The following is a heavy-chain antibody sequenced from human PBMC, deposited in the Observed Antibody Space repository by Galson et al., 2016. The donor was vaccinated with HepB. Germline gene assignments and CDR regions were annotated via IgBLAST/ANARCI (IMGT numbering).Heavy chain of an antibody. Sequence: SLRLSCAASGFTFSSYWMHWVRQGPGEGLVWVSRSNPDGSSTGYADTVKGRFTISRDNAQNTLYLQLNNLRVEDTAVYYCAILGRQPLAALVVFWGPGTLVTAAS. V-gene: IGHV3-74*01. CDR2: SNPDGSST. D-gene: IGHD1-26*01. CDR3: AILGRQPLAALVVF. J-gene: IGHJ4*02. CDR1: GFTFSSYW.